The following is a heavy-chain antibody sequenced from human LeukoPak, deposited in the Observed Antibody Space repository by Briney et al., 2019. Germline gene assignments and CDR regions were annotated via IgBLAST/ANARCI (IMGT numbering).Heavy chain of an antibody. D-gene: IGHD1-26*01. CDR3: ARGSLDHDY. CDR2: ISYDGTNK. Sequence: GGSLRLSCAASGFTFSSYAINWVRQAPGKGLEWVAVISYDGTNKNYADSVKGRFTISRDSSKNTVYLEMNSLRGEDTAVYYCARGSLDHDYWGQGTLVTVSS. CDR1: GFTFSSYA. V-gene: IGHV3-30-3*01. J-gene: IGHJ4*02.